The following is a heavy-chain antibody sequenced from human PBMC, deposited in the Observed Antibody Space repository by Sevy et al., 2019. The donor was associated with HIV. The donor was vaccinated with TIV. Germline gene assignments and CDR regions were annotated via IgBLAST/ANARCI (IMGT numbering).Heavy chain of an antibody. J-gene: IGHJ4*02. CDR3: AKDRGYCSVGNCYSDS. D-gene: IGHD2-15*01. V-gene: IGHV1-18*04. CDR1: GYTFTNYG. CDR2: ISAYNGNT. Sequence: ASVKVSCRASGYTFTNYGISWVRQAPGQGLEWMGWISAYNGNTNYAQSLQGRVTMTTETSTNTAHMELRSLRSDDTAVYFCAKDRGYCSVGNCYSDSWGQGTLVTVSS.